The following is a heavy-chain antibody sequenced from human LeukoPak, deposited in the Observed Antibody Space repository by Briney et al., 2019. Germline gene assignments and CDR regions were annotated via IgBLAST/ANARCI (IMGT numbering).Heavy chain of an antibody. V-gene: IGHV3-48*01. Sequence: GGSLRLSCAASGFTFTIYSMNWVRQAPGKGLEWVSYISSSSSTIYYADSVKGRFTISRDSAMNSLYLQMNGLRAEDTAVYHCTSARRTFWYFDLWGRGTLVTVSS. CDR2: ISSSSSTI. CDR1: GFTFTIYS. J-gene: IGHJ2*01. CDR3: TSARRTFWYFDL.